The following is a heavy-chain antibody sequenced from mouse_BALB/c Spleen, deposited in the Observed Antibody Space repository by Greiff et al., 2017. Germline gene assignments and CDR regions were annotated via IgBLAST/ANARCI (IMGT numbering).Heavy chain of an antibody. CDR1: GFSLTSYG. CDR3: ARDFYGNYFDY. CDR2: IWGDGST. D-gene: IGHD2-1*01. J-gene: IGHJ2*01. Sequence: QVQLKESGPGLVQPSQSLSITCTVSGFSLTSYGVNWVRQPPGKGLEWLGMIWGDGSTDYNSALKSRLSIIKDNSKSQVFLKMNSLQTDDTARYYCARDFYGNYFDYWGQGTTLTVSS. V-gene: IGHV2-6-7*01.